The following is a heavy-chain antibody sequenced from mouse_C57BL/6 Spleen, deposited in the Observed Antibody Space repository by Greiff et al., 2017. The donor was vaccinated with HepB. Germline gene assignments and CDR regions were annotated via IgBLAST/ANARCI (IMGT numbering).Heavy chain of an antibody. V-gene: IGHV14-2*01. CDR1: GFNIKDYY. Sequence: EVKLMESGAELVKPGASVKLSCTASGFNIKDYYMHWVKQRTEQGLEWIGRIDPEDGETKYAPKFQGKATITADTSSNTAYLQLSSLTSEDTAVYYCAPHYYGSSYDAMDYWGQGTSVTVSS. D-gene: IGHD1-1*01. J-gene: IGHJ4*01. CDR3: APHYYGSSYDAMDY. CDR2: IDPEDGET.